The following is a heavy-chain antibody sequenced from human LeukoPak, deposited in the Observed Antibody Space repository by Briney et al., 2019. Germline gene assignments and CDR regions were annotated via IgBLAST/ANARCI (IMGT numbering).Heavy chain of an antibody. J-gene: IGHJ4*02. CDR1: GGTFSSYA. Sequence: SVKVSCKASGGTFSSYAISWVRQAPGQGLEWMGGIIPIFGTANYAQKFQGRVTITTDESTSTAYMELSSLRSEHTAVYYCASPQEYSSSSFRAGGFDYWGQGTLVTVSS. CDR3: ASPQEYSSSSFRAGGFDY. D-gene: IGHD6-6*01. CDR2: IIPIFGTA. V-gene: IGHV1-69*05.